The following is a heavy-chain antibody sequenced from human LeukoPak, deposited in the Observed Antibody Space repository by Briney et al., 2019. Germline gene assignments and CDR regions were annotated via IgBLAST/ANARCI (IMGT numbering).Heavy chain of an antibody. CDR2: INHSGST. J-gene: IGHJ4*02. CDR1: GGSFSGYY. V-gene: IGHV4-34*01. Sequence: SETLSLTCAVYGGSFSGYYWSWIRQPPGKGLEWIGEINHSGSTNYNPSLKSRVTISVDTSKNQFSLKLSSVTAADTAVYYCARGVLIDYWGQGTLVTVSS. CDR3: ARGVLIDY.